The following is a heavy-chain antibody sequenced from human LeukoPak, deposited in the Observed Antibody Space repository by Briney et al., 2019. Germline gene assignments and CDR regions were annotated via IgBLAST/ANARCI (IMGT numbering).Heavy chain of an antibody. Sequence: GGSLRLSCAASGFTSSSDWMHWVRQAPGQGLVWVSRINPAGSSTNYADSVKGRFTISRDNAMNTLYLHLNSLRAEDTAVYYCARGVRGSYGTDLWGQGTLVTVSS. V-gene: IGHV3-74*01. CDR1: GFTSSSDW. CDR2: INPAGSST. J-gene: IGHJ5*02. CDR3: ARGVRGSYGTDL. D-gene: IGHD1-26*01.